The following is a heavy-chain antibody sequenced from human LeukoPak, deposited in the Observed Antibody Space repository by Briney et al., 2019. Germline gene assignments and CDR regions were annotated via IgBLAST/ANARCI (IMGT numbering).Heavy chain of an antibody. J-gene: IGHJ4*02. Sequence: AGESLKISCKGSGYSFTSYWISWVRQMPGKGLEWMGRIDPSDSYTNYSPSFQGHVTISADKSISTAYPQWSSLKASDTAMYYCARHRDDGFADYFDYWGQGTLVTVSS. CDR2: IDPSDSYT. V-gene: IGHV5-10-1*01. D-gene: IGHD1-1*01. CDR1: GYSFTSYW. CDR3: ARHRDDGFADYFDY.